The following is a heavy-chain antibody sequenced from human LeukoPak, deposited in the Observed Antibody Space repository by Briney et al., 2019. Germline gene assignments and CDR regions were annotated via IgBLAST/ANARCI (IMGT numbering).Heavy chain of an antibody. CDR3: ARGGIAAAGSLEDY. D-gene: IGHD6-13*01. CDR2: ISSSSSYI. V-gene: IGHV3-21*01. J-gene: IGHJ4*02. Sequence: GRSLRLSCAASGFTVRSYEMNWVRQDPGKGLEWVSSISSSSSYIYYADSVKGRFTISRDNAKNSLYLQMNSLRAEDTAVYYCARGGIAAAGSLEDYWGQGTLVTVSS. CDR1: GFTVRSYE.